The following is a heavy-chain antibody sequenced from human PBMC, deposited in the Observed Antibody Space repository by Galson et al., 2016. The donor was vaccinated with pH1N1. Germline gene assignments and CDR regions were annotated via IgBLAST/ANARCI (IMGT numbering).Heavy chain of an antibody. J-gene: IGHJ4*02. V-gene: IGHV3-74*01. CDR3: ARNWWGIDY. D-gene: IGHD2-15*01. Sequence: PRLSCAASGFPFSDSWMHWVRQAPGKGLVWVARIDNDGRGTSHADSVRGRFAISRDNAENMLYLQMNSLRTDDTAVYYCARNWWGIDYWGQGALVTVSS. CDR2: IDNDGRGT. CDR1: GFPFSDSW.